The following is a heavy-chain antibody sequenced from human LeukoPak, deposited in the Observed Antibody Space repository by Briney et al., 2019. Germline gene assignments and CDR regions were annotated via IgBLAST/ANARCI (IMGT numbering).Heavy chain of an antibody. D-gene: IGHD5-18*01. Sequence: TGGSLRLSCAASGFTFSSYAMNWVRQAPGKGLEWVSSLSDGGHSSFYADSVKGRFTIYRDDSQNILYLQMNNLSGDDTALYYCAFSPLGFNYGYAYWGQGTLVTVCS. CDR1: GFTFSSYA. CDR3: AFSPLGFNYGYAY. CDR2: LSDGGHSS. V-gene: IGHV3-23*01. J-gene: IGHJ4*02.